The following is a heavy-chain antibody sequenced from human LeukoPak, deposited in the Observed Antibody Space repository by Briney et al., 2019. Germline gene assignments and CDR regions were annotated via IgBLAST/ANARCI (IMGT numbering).Heavy chain of an antibody. J-gene: IGHJ4*02. CDR3: AKAYGYGDYFGY. CDR2: ISYDGSNK. Sequence: GGSQRLSCAASGFTFSSYGMHWVRQAPGKGLEWVAVISYDGSNKYYAGSVKGRFTISRDNSKNTLYLQMNSLRAEDTAVYYCAKAYGYGDYFGYWGQGTLVTVSS. D-gene: IGHD4/OR15-4a*01. CDR1: GFTFSSYG. V-gene: IGHV3-30*18.